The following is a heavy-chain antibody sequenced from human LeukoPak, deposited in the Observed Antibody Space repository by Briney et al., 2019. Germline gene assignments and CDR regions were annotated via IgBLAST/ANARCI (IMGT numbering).Heavy chain of an antibody. CDR3: ARDKDPYGAGSYWL. Sequence: PGGSLRLSCAASEFTLSNYWMSWVRQAPGKGLEWVANIKQDGSEKYYVDSVKGRFTISRDNAKKSLYLQMNSLRAEDTALYYCARDKDPYGAGSYWLWGQGTLVTVSS. J-gene: IGHJ4*02. CDR2: IKQDGSEK. V-gene: IGHV3-7*05. CDR1: EFTLSNYW. D-gene: IGHD3-10*01.